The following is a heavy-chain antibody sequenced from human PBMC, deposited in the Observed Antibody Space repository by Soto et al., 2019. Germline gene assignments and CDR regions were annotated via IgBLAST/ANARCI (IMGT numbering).Heavy chain of an antibody. CDR3: ARVGSIAAHPSTYYYYGMDV. D-gene: IGHD6-6*01. CDR1: GGSFSGYY. CDR2: INHSGST. Sequence: PSETLSLTCAVYGGSFSGYYWSRIRQPPGKGLEWIGEINHSGSTNYNPSLKSRVTISVDTSKNQFSLKLSSVTAADTAVYYCARVGSIAAHPSTYYYYGMDVWGQGTTVTVSS. V-gene: IGHV4-34*01. J-gene: IGHJ6*02.